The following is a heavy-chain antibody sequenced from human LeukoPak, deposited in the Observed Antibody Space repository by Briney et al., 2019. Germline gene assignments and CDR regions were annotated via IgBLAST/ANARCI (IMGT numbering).Heavy chain of an antibody. CDR3: CRQDWAY. V-gene: IGHV3-11*03. J-gene: IGHJ4*02. CDR1: GFSFSDNY. CDR2: ISGNSGYT. D-gene: IGHD2-21*01. Sequence: GGSLRLSCAASGFSFSDNYMSWVRQAPGKGLEWISYISGNSGYTSFAGSVKGRFTIYRDNARNSVYLQMNNLRVEDTAVYYCCRQDWAYWGQGTLVTVSS.